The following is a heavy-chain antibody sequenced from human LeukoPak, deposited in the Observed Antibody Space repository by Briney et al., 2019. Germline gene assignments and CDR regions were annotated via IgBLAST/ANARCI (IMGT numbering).Heavy chain of an antibody. CDR2: IYCSGST. V-gene: IGHV4-39*01. J-gene: IGHJ5*02. CDR3: SRYVGAGVLRFLEWLLDWFDP. Sequence: ETLSLTGTVYSRSISTSSYYWGWIRQPPGKGLEWIGSIYCSGSTYYNPSLMSRSTISLDTSKNQFSLKLSPVTAVDTPGYYCSRYVGAGVLRFLEWLLDWFDPWGQGTLVTVSS. CDR1: SRSISTSSYY. D-gene: IGHD3-3*01.